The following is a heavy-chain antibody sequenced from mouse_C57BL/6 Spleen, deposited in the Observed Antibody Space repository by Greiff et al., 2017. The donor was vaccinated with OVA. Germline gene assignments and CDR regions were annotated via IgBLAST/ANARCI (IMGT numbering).Heavy chain of an antibody. CDR2: IWWDDDK. J-gene: IGHJ2*01. Sequence: QVQLKQSGPGILQPSQTLSLTCSFSGFSLSTFGMGVGWIRQPSGKGLEWLAHIWWDDDKYYNPALKSRLTISKDTSKNQVFLKIANVDTADTATYYCARIEGGYDYDVHYFDYWGQGTTRTVSS. CDR3: ARIEGGYDYDVHYFDY. V-gene: IGHV8-8*01. CDR1: GFSLSTFGMG. D-gene: IGHD2-4*01.